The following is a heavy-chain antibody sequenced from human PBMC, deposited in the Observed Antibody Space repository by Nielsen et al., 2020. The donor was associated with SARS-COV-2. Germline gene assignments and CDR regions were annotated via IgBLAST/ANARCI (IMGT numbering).Heavy chain of an antibody. CDR1: GFTFSSYG. V-gene: IGHV3-33*01. D-gene: IGHD4-17*01. CDR2: IWYDGSNK. Sequence: GGSLRLSCAASGFTFSSYGMHWVRQAPGKGLEWVAVIWYDGSNKYYADSVKGRFTISRDNAKNSLYLQMNSLRAEDTAVYYCARVATVTKLDPWGQGTLVTVSS. J-gene: IGHJ5*02. CDR3: ARVATVTKLDP.